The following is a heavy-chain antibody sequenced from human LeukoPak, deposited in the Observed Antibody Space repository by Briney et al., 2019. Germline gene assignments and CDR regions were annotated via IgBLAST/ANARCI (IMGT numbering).Heavy chain of an antibody. D-gene: IGHD4-23*01. CDR3: ARGRNGGNYDY. Sequence: SETLSLTCTVSGGTISSYYWSWIRQPPGKGLEWIGEINHSGSTNYNPSLKSRVTISVDTSKNQFSLKLSSVIAADTAVYYCARGRNGGNYDYWGQGTLVTVSS. CDR1: GGTISSYY. J-gene: IGHJ4*02. CDR2: INHSGST. V-gene: IGHV4-34*01.